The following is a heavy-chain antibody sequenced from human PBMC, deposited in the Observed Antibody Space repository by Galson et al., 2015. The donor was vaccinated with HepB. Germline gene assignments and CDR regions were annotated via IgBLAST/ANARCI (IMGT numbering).Heavy chain of an antibody. CDR1: GYIFGYYY. V-gene: IGHV1-2*02. CDR3: ARGDDAAAMDV. CDR2: INPNSGDT. D-gene: IGHD6-13*01. Sequence: SVKVSCKASGYIFGYYYIHWVRQAPGQGLEWMGWINPNSGDTNYAQEFQGRVTMATDTSITTTYMNLSSLGSGDTAIYYCARGDDAAAMDVWGKGTTVTVSS. J-gene: IGHJ6*03.